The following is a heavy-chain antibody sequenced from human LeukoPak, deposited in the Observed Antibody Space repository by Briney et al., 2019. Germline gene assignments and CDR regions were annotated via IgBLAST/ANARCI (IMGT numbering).Heavy chain of an antibody. CDR1: GGSFSGYY. Sequence: PSETLSLTCAVYGGSFSGYYWTWIRQPPGRELEWIGSIYYSGSSTKYNPSLKSRVTISVDTSKSQFSLTLDPATAADTAVYYCARTSRHFYGSGTNLTPWPAGMDVWGQGTTVTVSS. CDR2: IYYSGSST. CDR3: ARTSRHFYGSGTNLTPWPAGMDV. V-gene: IGHV4-34*11. D-gene: IGHD3-10*01. J-gene: IGHJ6*02.